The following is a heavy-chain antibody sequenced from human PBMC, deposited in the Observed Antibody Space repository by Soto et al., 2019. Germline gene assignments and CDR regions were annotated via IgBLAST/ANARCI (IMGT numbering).Heavy chain of an antibody. J-gene: IGHJ5*02. CDR1: GGSISSSSYY. CDR2: IYDSGST. CDR3: ARRHCSGGSCYSRWGFDP. D-gene: IGHD2-15*01. V-gene: IGHV4-39*01. Sequence: QLQLQESGPGLVKPSETLSLTCTVSGGSISSSSYYWGWIRQPPGKGLEWIGSIYDSGSTYYNPSINSRVTISVDTSKTQFSLKLSSVTAADTAVYYCARRHCSGGSCYSRWGFDPWGQGTLVTVSS.